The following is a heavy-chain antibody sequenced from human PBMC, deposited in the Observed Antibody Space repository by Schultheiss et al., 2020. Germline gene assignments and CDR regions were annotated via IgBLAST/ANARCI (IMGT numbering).Heavy chain of an antibody. Sequence: SETLSLTCTVSGGSISSYYWSWIRQPPGKGLEWIGYIDFSGSTYYNPSLKGRVSMSVDTSKNQFSLRLSSVTAADTAVYYCASSPRWTMAFDYWGQGTLVTVSS. D-gene: IGHD5-24*01. V-gene: IGHV4-59*12. CDR3: ASSPRWTMAFDY. CDR1: GGSISSYY. CDR2: IDFSGST. J-gene: IGHJ4*02.